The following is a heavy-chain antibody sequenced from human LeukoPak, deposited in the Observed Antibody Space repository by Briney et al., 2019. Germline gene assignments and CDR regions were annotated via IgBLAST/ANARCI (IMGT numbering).Heavy chain of an antibody. D-gene: IGHD6-25*01. CDR1: GFTLSTYW. Sequence: GGSLRHSCAASGFTLSTYWMRWVRHVPGPGLEWVANIKRDGSEKYYIYYGKRIFTISSVKPRNSVYLQMNSLRAEDTVMYYCARDSAGNDYWGQGTLVSVSS. V-gene: IGHV3-7*01. CDR3: ARDSAGNDY. CDR2: IKRDGSEK. J-gene: IGHJ4*02.